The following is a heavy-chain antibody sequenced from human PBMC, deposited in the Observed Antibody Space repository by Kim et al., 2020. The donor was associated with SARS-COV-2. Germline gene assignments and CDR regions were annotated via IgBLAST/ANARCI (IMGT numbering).Heavy chain of an antibody. CDR2: ISGDGGRT. J-gene: IGHJ5*01. CDR3: ANAAYEFWSADLSRNW. CDR1: GFTFDDYA. V-gene: IGHV3-43*02. Sequence: GGSLRLSCEASGFTFDDYAMHWVHQDPGKGLECVSIISGDGGRTYYEDSVKGRFNISRDNSKNSLYVKMKSLRSEGNGLYYCANAAYEFWSADLSRNW. D-gene: IGHD3-3*01.